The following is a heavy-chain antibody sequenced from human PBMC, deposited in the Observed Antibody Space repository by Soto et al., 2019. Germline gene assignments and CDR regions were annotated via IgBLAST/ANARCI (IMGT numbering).Heavy chain of an antibody. CDR2: INHSGST. CDR1: GGSFSGYY. Sequence: PSETLSLTCAVYGGSFSGYYWSWIRQPPGKGLEWIGEINHSGSTNYNPSLKSRVTMSVDTSKNQFSLKLSSVTAADTAVYYCARGNIVVVVAARPRWFDPWGQGTLVTVSS. V-gene: IGHV4-34*01. CDR3: ARGNIVVVVAARPRWFDP. J-gene: IGHJ5*02. D-gene: IGHD2-15*01.